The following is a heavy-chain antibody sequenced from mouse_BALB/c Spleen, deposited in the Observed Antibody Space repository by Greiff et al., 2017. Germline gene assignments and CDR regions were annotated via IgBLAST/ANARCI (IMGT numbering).Heavy chain of an antibody. CDR1: GYSITSDYA. Sequence: EVQLVESGPGLVKPSQSLSLTCTVTGYSITSDYAWNWIRQFPGNKLEWMGYISYSGSTSYNPSLKSRISITRDTSKNQFFLQLNSVTTEDTATYYCARDYYYGSSSSWFAYWGQGTLVTVSA. CDR2: ISYSGST. D-gene: IGHD1-1*01. CDR3: ARDYYYGSSSSWFAY. V-gene: IGHV3-2*02. J-gene: IGHJ3*01.